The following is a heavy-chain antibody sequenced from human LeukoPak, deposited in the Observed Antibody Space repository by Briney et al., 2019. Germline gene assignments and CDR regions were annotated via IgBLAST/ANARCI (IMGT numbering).Heavy chain of an antibody. D-gene: IGHD2-2*03. CDR2: KKEDGSET. V-gene: IGHV3-7*01. Sequence: PGGSLRLSCAASGFTLSGYWMSWVRQAPGKGLEWVANKKEDGSETYYVDSVKGRFTISRDNAKNSLYLHMNSLTAGDTAMYYCARDLDIVVVPAAMPGWTYGMDVWGQGTTVTVSS. J-gene: IGHJ6*02. CDR1: GFTLSGYW. CDR3: ARDLDIVVVPAAMPGWTYGMDV.